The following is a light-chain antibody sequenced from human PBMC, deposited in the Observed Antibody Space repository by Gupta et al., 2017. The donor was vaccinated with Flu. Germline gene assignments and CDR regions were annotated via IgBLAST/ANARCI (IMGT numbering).Light chain of an antibody. CDR1: QSISSY. V-gene: IGKV1-39*01. J-gene: IGKJ1*01. Sequence: DIQMTQSPSSLSASVGDRVTITCRASQSISSYLNWYQQKAGKAPKLLLFAASSLQRGVPSRFSGSGSGTDFTLTISRLQPEDFATYYCQQSDSTLWTFGQGTKVEVK. CDR2: AAS. CDR3: QQSDSTLWT.